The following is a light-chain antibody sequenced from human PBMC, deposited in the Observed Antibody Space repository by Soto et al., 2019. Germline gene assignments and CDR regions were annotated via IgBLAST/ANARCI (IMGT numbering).Light chain of an antibody. Sequence: DTVFTQSPVTLALSPGERATLSWRARQSVNSRYIAWYQVKPGQAPRLLIYEASSRATGIPDRFSGGGSGTDFTLSISKVEPEDFAVYYCQQYGRPPRATFGQGTRLEIK. V-gene: IGKV3-20*01. CDR3: QQYGRPPRAT. J-gene: IGKJ5*01. CDR1: QSVNSRY. CDR2: EAS.